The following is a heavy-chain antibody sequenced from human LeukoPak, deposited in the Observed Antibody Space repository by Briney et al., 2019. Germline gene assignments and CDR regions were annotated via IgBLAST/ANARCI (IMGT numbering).Heavy chain of an antibody. V-gene: IGHV3-53*01. CDR3: ARGVARYYGSGSYDY. CDR1: GSTVSSNY. D-gene: IGHD3-10*01. CDR2: IYSGGST. J-gene: IGHJ4*02. Sequence: PGGPLRLSCAASGSTVSSNYMSWVRQAPGKELEWVSVIYSGGSTYYADSVKGRFTISRDNSKNTLYLQMNSLRAEDTAVYYCARGVARYYGSGSYDYWGQGTLVTVSS.